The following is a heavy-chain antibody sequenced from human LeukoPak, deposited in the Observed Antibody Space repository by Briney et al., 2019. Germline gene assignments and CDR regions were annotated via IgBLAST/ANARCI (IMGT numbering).Heavy chain of an antibody. CDR3: ARDEGNLVDY. CDR1: GGSISSGSYY. Sequence: PSETLSLTCTVSGGSISSGSYYWSWIRQPAGKGLEWIGRIYTSGSTNYNPSLKSRVTISVDTSKNQFSLKLSSVTAADTAVYYCARDEGNLVDYWGQGTLVTVS. CDR2: IYTSGST. V-gene: IGHV4-61*02. D-gene: IGHD4-23*01. J-gene: IGHJ4*02.